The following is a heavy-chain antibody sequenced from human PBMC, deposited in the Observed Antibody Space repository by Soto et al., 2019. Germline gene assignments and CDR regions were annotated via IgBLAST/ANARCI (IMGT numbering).Heavy chain of an antibody. CDR3: AVKYSSVLNYYYGMDV. V-gene: IGHV1-69*13. CDR1: GGTFSSYA. D-gene: IGHD6-19*01. CDR2: IIPIFGTA. J-gene: IGHJ6*02. Sequence: SVKVSCKASGGTFSSYAISWVRQAPGQGLEWMGGIIPIFGTANYAQKFQGRVTIIADESTSTAYMELSSLRSEDTAVYYWAVKYSSVLNYYYGMDVWGQGTTVTVSS.